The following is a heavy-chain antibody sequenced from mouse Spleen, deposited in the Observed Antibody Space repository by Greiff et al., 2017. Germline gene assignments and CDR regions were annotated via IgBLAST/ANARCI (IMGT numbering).Heavy chain of an antibody. CDR1: GYTFTSYW. CDR3: ARTYGNWGTWFAY. J-gene: IGHJ3*01. D-gene: IGHD2-1*01. CDR2: IYPSDSET. V-gene: IGHV1-61*01. Sequence: QVQLQQPGAELVRPGSSVKLSCKASGYTFTSYWMDWVKQRPGQGLEWIGNIYPSDSETHYNQKFKDKATLTVDKSSSTAYMQLSSLTSEDSAVYYCARTYGNWGTWFAYWGQGTLVTVSA.